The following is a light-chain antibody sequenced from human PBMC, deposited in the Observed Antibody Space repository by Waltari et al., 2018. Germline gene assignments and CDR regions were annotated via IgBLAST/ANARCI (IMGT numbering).Light chain of an antibody. J-gene: IGKJ1*01. Sequence: EIVLTQSPGTLSLSPGDSGTLSCRASQSVGRSLCWYQQKHDQAPRLLIYDASTRATGTPDRFSGGGSGTDFSLTISRLEPEDFAVYYCQMYVRLPVTFGQGTKVEI. CDR1: QSVGRS. CDR3: QMYVRLPVT. V-gene: IGKV3-20*01. CDR2: DAS.